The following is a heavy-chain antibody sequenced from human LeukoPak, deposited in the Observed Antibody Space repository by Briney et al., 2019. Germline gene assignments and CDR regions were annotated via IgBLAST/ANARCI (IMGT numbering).Heavy chain of an antibody. D-gene: IGHD6-19*01. CDR3: ARPWVSVAGTSHDDY. CDR2: IYYSGST. V-gene: IGHV4-39*01. CDR1: GGSISSSSYY. J-gene: IGHJ4*02. Sequence: SETLSPTGTVPGGSISSSSYYWGWIRQPPGKGLEWIGSIYYSGSTYYNPSLKSRVTISVDTSKNQFSLKLSSVTAADTAVYYCARPWVSVAGTSHDDYWGQGTLVTVSS.